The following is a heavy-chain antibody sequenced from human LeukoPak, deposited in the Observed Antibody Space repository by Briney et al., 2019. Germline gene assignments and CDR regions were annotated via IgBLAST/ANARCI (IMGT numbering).Heavy chain of an antibody. J-gene: IGHJ5*02. Sequence: PSETLSLTCTVSGDSISSYYWSWIRQPPGKGLEWIGYIYYSGSTYYNASLKSRVTISVDTSKKQFSLKLSSVTAADTAVYYCARGRRIVVVVAATGGNWFDPWGQGILVTVSS. CDR1: GDSISSYY. CDR2: IYYSGST. V-gene: IGHV4-59*12. CDR3: ARGRRIVVVVAATGGNWFDP. D-gene: IGHD2-15*01.